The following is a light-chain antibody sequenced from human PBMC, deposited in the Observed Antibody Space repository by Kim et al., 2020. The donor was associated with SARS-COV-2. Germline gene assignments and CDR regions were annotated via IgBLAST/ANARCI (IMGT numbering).Light chain of an antibody. CDR1: QSISSY. Sequence: ASVGDRVTITCRASQSISSYLNWYQQKPGKAPKLLIYAASSLQSGVPSRFSGSGSGTDFTLTISSLQPEDFATYYCQQSYSTLTFGGGTKVDIK. CDR2: AAS. CDR3: QQSYSTLT. V-gene: IGKV1-39*01. J-gene: IGKJ4*01.